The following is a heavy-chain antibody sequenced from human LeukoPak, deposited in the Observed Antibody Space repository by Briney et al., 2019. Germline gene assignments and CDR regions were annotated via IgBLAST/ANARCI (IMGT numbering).Heavy chain of an antibody. Sequence: GGSLRLSCAASGFTFSTYWMHWVRQAPGEGLVWVSRIKSDGSDTSYADSVKGRFTISRDNAKNTLYLQMNSLRAEDTAVYYCARDLIVVGPVDYWGQGTLVTVSS. D-gene: IGHD3-22*01. CDR1: GFTFSTYW. V-gene: IGHV3-74*01. CDR2: IKSDGSDT. J-gene: IGHJ4*02. CDR3: ARDLIVVGPVDY.